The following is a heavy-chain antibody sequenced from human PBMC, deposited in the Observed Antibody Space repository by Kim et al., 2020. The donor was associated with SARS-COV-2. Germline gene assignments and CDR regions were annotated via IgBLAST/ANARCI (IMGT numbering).Heavy chain of an antibody. CDR1: GGTFSSYA. CDR2: IIPIFGTA. D-gene: IGHD4-17*01. Sequence: SVKVSCKASGGTFSSYAISWVRQAPGQGLEWMGGIIPIFGTANYAQKFQGRVTITADESTSTAYMELSSLRSEDTAVYYCAREGGDYGDYVARNAFDIWGQGTMVTVSS. V-gene: IGHV1-69*13. J-gene: IGHJ3*02. CDR3: AREGGDYGDYVARNAFDI.